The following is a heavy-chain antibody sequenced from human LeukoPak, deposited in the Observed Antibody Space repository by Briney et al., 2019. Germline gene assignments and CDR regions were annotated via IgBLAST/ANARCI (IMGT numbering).Heavy chain of an antibody. J-gene: IGHJ4*02. CDR1: GGSISSYY. CDR3: ASSYYDILTGYTHFDY. D-gene: IGHD3-9*01. V-gene: IGHV4-59*08. Sequence: SETLSLTCTVSGGSISSYYGSWIRQPPGKGLEGIGYIYYSGSTNYNPSLKSRVTISVDTSKNQFSLKLSSVTAADTAVYYCASSYYDILTGYTHFDYWGQGTLVTVSS. CDR2: IYYSGST.